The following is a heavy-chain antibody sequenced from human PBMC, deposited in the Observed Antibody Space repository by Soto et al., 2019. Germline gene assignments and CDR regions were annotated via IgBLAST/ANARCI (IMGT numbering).Heavy chain of an antibody. D-gene: IGHD2-8*01. CDR1: GASVSRYY. CDR3: ARRVSAYYDF. Sequence: QVQLQESGPGLVKPSETLSLTCTVSGASVSRYYVAWIRQSPGKGLEWIGFLYSSGSTNYNSSLKSRVTISVDTSKTQFSLRLSSVTAADTAVYYCARRVSAYYDFWCQGTRVTVSS. CDR2: LYSSGST. J-gene: IGHJ4*02. V-gene: IGHV4-59*02.